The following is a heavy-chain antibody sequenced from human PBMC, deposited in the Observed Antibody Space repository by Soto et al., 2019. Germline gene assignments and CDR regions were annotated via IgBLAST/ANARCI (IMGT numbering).Heavy chain of an antibody. CDR3: AKVVKYDVLTVYHQGPDYYGMDV. V-gene: IGHV3-23*01. Sequence: GGSLRLSCAASGFTFSIYSMNWFRQAPGKGLEWVSLISGSGGSTHYADSVEGRFTISRDNSKNTLYLEMDSLRAEDTAVYYCAKVVKYDVLTVYHQGPDYYGMDVWGHGTTVIGS. J-gene: IGHJ6*02. CDR1: GFTFSIYS. CDR2: ISGSGGST. D-gene: IGHD3-9*01.